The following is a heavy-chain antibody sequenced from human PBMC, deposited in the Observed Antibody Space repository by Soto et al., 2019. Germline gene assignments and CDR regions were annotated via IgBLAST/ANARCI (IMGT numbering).Heavy chain of an antibody. CDR3: TRADLTVTLSVFDP. V-gene: IGHV3-30-3*01. CDR2: ISDDGSTK. D-gene: IGHD4-17*01. Sequence: QVQLVESGGGVVQPGRSLRLSCAASGFIFSRYAMHWVRQAPGKGLEWVVLISDDGSTKYYADSVKGRFTISRDNSKNTLYLQMNSLSAEDTAVYYCTRADLTVTLSVFDPWGQGTLVTVSS. CDR1: GFIFSRYA. J-gene: IGHJ5*02.